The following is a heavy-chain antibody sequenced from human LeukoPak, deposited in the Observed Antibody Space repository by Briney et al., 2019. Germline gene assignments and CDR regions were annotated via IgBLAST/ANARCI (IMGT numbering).Heavy chain of an antibody. CDR2: INHSGST. CDR1: GGSFSGYY. Sequence: EPSETLSLTCAVYGGSFSGYYWSWIRQPPGKGLEWIGEINHSGSTNYNPSLKSRVTISVDTSKNQFSLKLSSVTAADTAVYYCARGILISSIAALPGFASGDAFDIWGQGTMVTVSS. V-gene: IGHV4-34*01. J-gene: IGHJ3*02. CDR3: ARGILISSIAALPGFASGDAFDI. D-gene: IGHD6-6*01.